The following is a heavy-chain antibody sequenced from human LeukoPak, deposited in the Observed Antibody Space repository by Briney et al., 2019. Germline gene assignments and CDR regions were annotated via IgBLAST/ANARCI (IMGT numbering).Heavy chain of an antibody. CDR1: GFTFSSYG. CDR3: ARGKGHGSGSSYYGMDV. Sequence: PGRSLRLSCAASGFTFSSYGMHWVRQAPGKGLEWVAVIWYDGSNKYYADSVKGRFTISRDNSKNTLYLQMNSLRAEDTAVYYCARGKGHGSGSSYYGMDVWGQGTTVTVSS. J-gene: IGHJ6*02. CDR2: IWYDGSNK. V-gene: IGHV3-33*01. D-gene: IGHD3-10*01.